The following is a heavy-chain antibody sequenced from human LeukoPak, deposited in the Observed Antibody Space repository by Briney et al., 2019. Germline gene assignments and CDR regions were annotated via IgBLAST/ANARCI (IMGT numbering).Heavy chain of an antibody. CDR1: GGSFSGYY. V-gene: IGHV4-34*01. D-gene: IGHD6-13*01. Sequence: SENLSLTCAVYGGSFSGYYWSWIRQPPGKGLEWIGEINHSGSTNYNPSLKSRVTISVDTSKNQFSLKLSSVTAADTAVYYCARGVRSAGTVYYYYYMDVWGKGTTVTVSS. CDR2: INHSGST. CDR3: ARGVRSAGTVYYYYYMDV. J-gene: IGHJ6*03.